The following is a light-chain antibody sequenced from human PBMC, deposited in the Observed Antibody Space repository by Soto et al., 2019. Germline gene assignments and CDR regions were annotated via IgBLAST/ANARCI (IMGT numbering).Light chain of an antibody. J-gene: IGKJ3*01. Sequence: DIQMAQSPSSLSASVGDTITITCRASRNINTYLNWYQQKPGKAPKLLIFGASSLQSGVPSRFSGSGSRTDFTLTINSLQPEDFATYCCQQTSAAPCTFGPGTKVDIK. CDR3: QQTSAAPCT. V-gene: IGKV1-39*01. CDR2: GAS. CDR1: RNINTY.